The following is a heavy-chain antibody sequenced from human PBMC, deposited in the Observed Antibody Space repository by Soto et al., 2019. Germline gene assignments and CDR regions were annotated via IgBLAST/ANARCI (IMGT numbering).Heavy chain of an antibody. CDR1: GYTFTSYD. J-gene: IGHJ4*02. Sequence: QVQLVQSGAEVKKPGASVKVSCKASGYTFTSYDINWVRQATGQGLEWMGWMNPNSGNTGYAQKCQGRVTMTRNTSISTAYMELSSLRSEDTAVYYWAGEGEWGYGGNRPFPYWGQGTLVTVSS. CDR3: AGEGEWGYGGNRPFPY. CDR2: MNPNSGNT. D-gene: IGHD2-15*01. V-gene: IGHV1-8*01.